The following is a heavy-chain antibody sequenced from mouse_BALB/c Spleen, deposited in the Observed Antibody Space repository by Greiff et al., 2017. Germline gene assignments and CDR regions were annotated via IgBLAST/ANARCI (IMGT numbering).Heavy chain of an antibody. D-gene: IGHD2-3*01. CDR1: GFNIKDTY. Sequence: EVKLMESGAELVKPGASVKLSCTASGFNIKDTYMHWVKQRPEQGLEWIGRIDPANGNTKYDPKFQGKATITADTSSNTAYLQLSSLTSEDTAVYYCARDGEFAYWGQGTLVTVSA. J-gene: IGHJ3*01. V-gene: IGHV14-3*02. CDR3: ARDGEFAY. CDR2: IDPANGNT.